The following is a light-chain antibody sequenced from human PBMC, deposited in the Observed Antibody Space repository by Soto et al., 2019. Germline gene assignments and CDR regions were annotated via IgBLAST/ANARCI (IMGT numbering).Light chain of an antibody. V-gene: IGKV3-15*01. CDR1: QSVSCD. Sequence: EIAMTQSPANLSVSPGVRATLSCRSSQSVSCDLAWYQQKHGQPPRLLIYGASTRATGIPARFSGSGSGIEFTLTLSCLQSADFAVYDCKQYNKWPRTFGQGTTVEIK. CDR2: GAS. CDR3: KQYNKWPRT. J-gene: IGKJ1*01.